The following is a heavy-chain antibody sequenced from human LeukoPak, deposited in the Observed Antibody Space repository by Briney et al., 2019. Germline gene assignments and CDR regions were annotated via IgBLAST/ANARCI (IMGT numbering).Heavy chain of an antibody. D-gene: IGHD1-26*01. J-gene: IGHJ6*03. CDR2: ISYDGSNK. Sequence: GRSLRLSCAASGFTFSSYAMHWVRQAPGKGLEWVAVISYDGSNKYHADSVKGRFTISRDNSKNTLYLQMNSLRAEDTAVYYCARGGSGSYYYYHYYMDVWGKGTTVTVSS. CDR1: GFTFSSYA. V-gene: IGHV3-30-3*01. CDR3: ARGGSGSYYYYHYYMDV.